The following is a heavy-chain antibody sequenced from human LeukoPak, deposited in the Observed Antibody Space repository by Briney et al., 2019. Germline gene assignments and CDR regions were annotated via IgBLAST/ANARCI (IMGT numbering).Heavy chain of an antibody. CDR2: ILNTGTLI. D-gene: IGHD6-19*01. V-gene: IGHV3-48*02. Sequence: GGSLRLSCAASGLTFSDYSMNWVRRAPGKGLEWISYILNTGTLINYADSVKGRFTISRDNAKNSLYLQMNSLRDEDTAVYYCARDVPDSSWGPFDLWGRGTMVTVSS. CDR1: GLTFSDYS. J-gene: IGHJ3*01. CDR3: ARDVPDSSWGPFDL.